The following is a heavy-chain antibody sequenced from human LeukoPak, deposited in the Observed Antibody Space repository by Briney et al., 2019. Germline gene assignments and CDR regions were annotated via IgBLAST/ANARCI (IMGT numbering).Heavy chain of an antibody. Sequence: GASVKVSCKVSGYTLTELSMHWVRQAPGKGLEWMGGFDPEDGETIYAQKFQGRVTMTEDTSTDTAYMELSSLRSEDTAVYYCATVGPRVREWLLLNPRWPYSYYFDYWGQGTLVTVSS. CDR2: FDPEDGET. D-gene: IGHD3-22*01. CDR3: ATVGPRVREWLLLNPRWPYSYYFDY. V-gene: IGHV1-24*01. J-gene: IGHJ4*02. CDR1: GYTLTELS.